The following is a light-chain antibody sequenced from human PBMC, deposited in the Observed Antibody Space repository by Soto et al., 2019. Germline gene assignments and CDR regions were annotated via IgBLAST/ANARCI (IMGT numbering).Light chain of an antibody. V-gene: IGKV1-33*01. CDR3: QQYDNLPPYT. Sequence: DIQMTQSPSSLSASVGDRVTITCQASQDISNYLNWYQQKPGKAPKLLIYDASNLETGVPSRFSGSGSWTDFTFTISSMQPEDIATYYCQQYDNLPPYTFCQGTKLEIK. CDR2: DAS. J-gene: IGKJ2*01. CDR1: QDISNY.